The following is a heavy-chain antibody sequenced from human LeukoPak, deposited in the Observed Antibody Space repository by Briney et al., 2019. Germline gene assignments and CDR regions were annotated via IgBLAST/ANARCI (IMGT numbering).Heavy chain of an antibody. Sequence: PSETLSLTCTVSGDSISTSNSYWGWIRQPPGKGLEWIGGIYYSGNTYYNASLKSRVTISVDTSKNQFSLKLTSVTAADTAVYYCARVLEVDGFDYWGQGTLVTVSS. V-gene: IGHV4-39*01. CDR3: ARVLEVDGFDY. J-gene: IGHJ4*02. CDR1: GDSISTSNSY. CDR2: IYYSGNT. D-gene: IGHD1-1*01.